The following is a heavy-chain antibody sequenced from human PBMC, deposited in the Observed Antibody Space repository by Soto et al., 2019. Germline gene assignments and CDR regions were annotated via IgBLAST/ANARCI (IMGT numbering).Heavy chain of an antibody. V-gene: IGHV4-31*03. CDR2: IYYSGST. CDR1: GGSISSGGYY. J-gene: IGHJ4*02. CDR3: ARAAESSSWSDYFDY. Sequence: SETLSLTCTVPGGSISSGGYYWSWIRQHPGKGLEWIGYIYYSGSTYYNPSLKSRVTISVDTSKNQFSLKLSSVTAADTAVYYCARAAESSSWSDYFDYWGQGTLVTVSS. D-gene: IGHD6-13*01.